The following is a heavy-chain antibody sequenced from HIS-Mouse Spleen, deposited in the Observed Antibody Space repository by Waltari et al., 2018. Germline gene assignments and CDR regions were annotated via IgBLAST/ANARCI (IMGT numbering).Heavy chain of an antibody. J-gene: IGHJ2*01. CDR3: AREIPYSSSWYDWYFDL. Sequence: QLQLQESGPGLVKPSETLSLTCTVSGGSISSSSYYWGWIRQPPGKGLVWIGGSYYSGGTYYNPSLRSRVTISVDTSKNQFSLKLSSVTAADTAVYYCAREIPYSSSWYDWYFDLWGRGTLVTVSS. CDR2: SYYSGGT. D-gene: IGHD6-13*01. V-gene: IGHV4-39*07. CDR1: GGSISSSSYY.